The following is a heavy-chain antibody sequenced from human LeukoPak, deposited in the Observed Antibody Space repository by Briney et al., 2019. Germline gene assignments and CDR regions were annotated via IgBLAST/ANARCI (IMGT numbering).Heavy chain of an antibody. D-gene: IGHD5-12*01. J-gene: IGHJ4*02. CDR1: GFTFSSNY. CDR2: IYSGGST. Sequence: GGSLRLSCAASGFTFSSNYMSWVRQAPGKGLEWVSVIYSGGSTYYADSVKGRFTISRDNSKNTLYLQMKSLRDDDTAVYYCAKSRSGYALFDYWGQGTLVTVSS. CDR3: AKSRSGYALFDY. V-gene: IGHV3-53*01.